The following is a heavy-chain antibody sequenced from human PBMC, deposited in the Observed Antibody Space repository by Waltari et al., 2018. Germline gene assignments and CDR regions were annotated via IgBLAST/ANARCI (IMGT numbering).Heavy chain of an antibody. CDR3: VRTWELGDYFDY. V-gene: IGHV3-30*02. CDR1: GFTFRSYG. J-gene: IGHJ4*02. CDR2: IRYDGSNK. Sequence: QVQLVESGGGVVQPGGSLRLSCAASGFTFRSYGMHWVRQAPGKGLEWVAFIRYDGSNKYYADSVKGRFTISRDNSKNTLYLQMNSLRAEDTAVYYCVRTWELGDYFDYWGQGTLVTVSS. D-gene: IGHD1-26*01.